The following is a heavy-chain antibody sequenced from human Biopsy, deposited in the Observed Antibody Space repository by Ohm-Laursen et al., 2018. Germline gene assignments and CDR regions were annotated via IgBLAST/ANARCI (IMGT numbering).Heavy chain of an antibody. D-gene: IGHD2-15*01. CDR1: GYTFTGQY. CDR2: INPHSGTT. J-gene: IGHJ1*01. CDR3: AKGQDLRGGAEFFQH. V-gene: IGHV1-2*02. Sequence: ASVKVSCKASGYTFTGQYLHWVRQVPGQGLEWMGWINPHSGTTKFAQDFQGRVTMTRDTSITTAYMELRRLRSDDTAVYYCAKGQDLRGGAEFFQHWGQGALVTVSS.